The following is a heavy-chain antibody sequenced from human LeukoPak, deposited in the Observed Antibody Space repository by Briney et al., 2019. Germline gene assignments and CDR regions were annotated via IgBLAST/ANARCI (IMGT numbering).Heavy chain of an antibody. Sequence: SETLSLTCTVSGGSITSYYWSWIRQPPGKGLEWIGYIFSSGSTTYNPSLKSRVTMAVDRSKSQFSLKLSSVTAADTAVYYLARSTSDQLESAFEIWSQGTMVTVSS. CDR1: GGSITSYY. CDR2: IFSSGST. CDR3: ARSTSDQLESAFEI. J-gene: IGHJ3*02. V-gene: IGHV4-59*01. D-gene: IGHD1-1*01.